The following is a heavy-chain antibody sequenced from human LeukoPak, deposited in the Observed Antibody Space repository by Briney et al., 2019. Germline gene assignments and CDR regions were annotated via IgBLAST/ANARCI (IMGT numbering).Heavy chain of an antibody. V-gene: IGHV4-34*01. J-gene: IGHJ4*02. CDR3: ARLTTYGDKDY. CDR2: INHSGST. D-gene: IGHD4-17*01. CDR1: GGSFSGYY. Sequence: SETLSLTCAVYGGSFSGYYWSWIRQPPGKGLEWIGEINHSGSTNYNPSLKSRVTISVDTSKNQFSLKLSSVTAADTAVYYCARLTTYGDKDYWGQGTLVTVSS.